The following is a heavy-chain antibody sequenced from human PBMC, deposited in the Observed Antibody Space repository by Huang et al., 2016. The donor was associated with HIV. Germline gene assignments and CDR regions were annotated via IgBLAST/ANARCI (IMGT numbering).Heavy chain of an antibody. CDR2: KTFDGTKE. CDR1: GFTLSYYG. J-gene: IGHJ4*02. Sequence: QVQLVESGGGVVQPGRSLRLSCAASGFTLSYYGMHWVRQAPGKGLEWLALKTFDGTKESDADSVKGRFTISRDNSNNTLYLQLNSLRVQDTAVYYCAKDCSGRSCQPDYWGQGTLVTVSS. V-gene: IGHV3-30*18. CDR3: AKDCSGRSCQPDY. D-gene: IGHD2-15*01.